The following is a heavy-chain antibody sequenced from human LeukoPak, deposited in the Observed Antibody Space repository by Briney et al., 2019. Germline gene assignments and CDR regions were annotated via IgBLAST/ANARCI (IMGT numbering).Heavy chain of an antibody. D-gene: IGHD5-18*01. J-gene: IGHJ5*02. V-gene: IGHV4-39*07. CDR2: IYYSGST. CDR1: GGSISSSSYY. Sequence: SETLSLTCTVSGGSISSSSYYWGWIRQPPGKGLEWIGTIYYSGSTYYNPSLKSRVTISVDTSKNQFSLKLSSVTAADTAVYYCARVSDTAMEGWFDPWGQGTLVTVSS. CDR3: ARVSDTAMEGWFDP.